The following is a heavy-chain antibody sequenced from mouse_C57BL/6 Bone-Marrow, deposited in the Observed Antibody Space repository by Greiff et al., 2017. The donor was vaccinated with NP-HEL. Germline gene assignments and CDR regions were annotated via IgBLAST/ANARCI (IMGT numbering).Heavy chain of an antibody. CDR1: GYTFTSYW. J-gene: IGHJ2*01. D-gene: IGHD1-1*01. CDR2: IHPNSGST. V-gene: IGHV1-64*01. Sequence: VQLQQSGAELVKPGASVKLSCKASGYTFTSYWMHWVKQRPGQGLEWIGMIHPNSGSTNYNEKFKSKATLTVDKSSSTAYMQLSSLTSEDSAVYYCARSRITTVVAPSIDYWGQGTTLTVSS. CDR3: ARSRITTVVAPSIDY.